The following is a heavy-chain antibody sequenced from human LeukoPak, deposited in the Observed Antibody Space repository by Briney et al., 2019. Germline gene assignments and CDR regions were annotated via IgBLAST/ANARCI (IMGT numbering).Heavy chain of an antibody. CDR3: ARGFSGSFAFDI. J-gene: IGHJ3*02. D-gene: IGHD3-10*01. CDR2: ISSSGSTI. CDR1: GFTFSSYE. V-gene: IGHV3-48*03. Sequence: GGSLRLSCAASGFTFSSYEMNWVRQAPGKGLEWVSYISSSGSTIYYADSVKGRSTISRDNAKNSLYLQMHSLRAEDTAVYYCARGFSGSFAFDIWGQGTMVTVSS.